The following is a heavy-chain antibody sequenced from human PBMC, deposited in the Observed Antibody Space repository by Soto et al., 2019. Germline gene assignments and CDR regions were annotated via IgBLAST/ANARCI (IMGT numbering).Heavy chain of an antibody. V-gene: IGHV4-34*01. CDR1: GGSFSGYY. CDR3: ARGYLLWFGELTWFDP. J-gene: IGHJ5*02. Sequence: TLSLTCAVYGGSFSGYYWSWIRQPPGKGLEWIGEINHSGSTNYNPSLKSRVTISVDTSKNQFSLKLSSVTAADTALYYCARGYLLWFGELTWFDPWGQGTLVTVSS. CDR2: INHSGST. D-gene: IGHD3-10*01.